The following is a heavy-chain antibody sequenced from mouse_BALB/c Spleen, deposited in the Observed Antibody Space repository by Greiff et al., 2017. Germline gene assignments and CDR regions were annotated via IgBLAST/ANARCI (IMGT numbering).Heavy chain of an antibody. CDR3: ARWNYYGSSSYAMDY. J-gene: IGHJ4*01. Sequence: LVKTGASVKISCKASGYSFTGYYMHWVKQSHGKSLEWIGYISCYNGATSYNQKFKGKATFTVDTSSSTAYMQVNSLTSEDSAVYYCARWNYYGSSSYAMDYWGQGTSVTVSS. CDR1: GYSFTGYY. CDR2: ISCYNGAT. D-gene: IGHD1-1*01. V-gene: IGHV1S34*01.